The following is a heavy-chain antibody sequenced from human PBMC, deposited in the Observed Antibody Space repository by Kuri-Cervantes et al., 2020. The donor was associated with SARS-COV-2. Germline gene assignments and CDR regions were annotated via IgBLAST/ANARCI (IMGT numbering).Heavy chain of an antibody. Sequence: ESLKISCTVSGGSISSYYWSWIRQPPGRGLEWIGYIYYSGSTNYNPSLKSRVTISVDTSKNQFSLKLSSVTAADTAVYYCARDRGGWINGWFDPWGQGTLVTVSS. CDR2: IYYSGST. CDR3: ARDRGGWINGWFDP. D-gene: IGHD5-12*01. CDR1: GGSISSYY. V-gene: IGHV4-59*01. J-gene: IGHJ5*02.